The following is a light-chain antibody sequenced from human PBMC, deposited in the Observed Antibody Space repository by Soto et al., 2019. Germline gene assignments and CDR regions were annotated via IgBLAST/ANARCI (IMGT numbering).Light chain of an antibody. CDR1: GIVAWVYDA. CDR2: EGN. Sequence: QSALTQPASVSGSPEQSTTVSCTGTGIVAWVYDAVSWYQHHPGKAPKLIIYEGNKRPSGVSNRFSGHRSDNVASLTISGLQAEDEATYYCCSYVYSNSWVFGGGTKLTV. J-gene: IGLJ3*02. V-gene: IGLV2-23*01. CDR3: CSYVYSNSWV.